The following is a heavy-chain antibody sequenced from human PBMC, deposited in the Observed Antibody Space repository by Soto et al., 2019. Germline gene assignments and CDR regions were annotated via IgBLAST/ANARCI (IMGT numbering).Heavy chain of an antibody. V-gene: IGHV3-7*01. CDR1: GFTFSDSW. D-gene: IGHD4-4*01. CDR2: IKPDESEK. Sequence: LRLSCTASGFTFSDSWMTWVRQAPGKGLEWVARIKPDESEKKYADSVKGRFSISRDNAKNSMYLQMDSLRGEDTAVYYCVRGGSNYASWGQGTLVTVSS. J-gene: IGHJ5*02. CDR3: VRGGSNYAS.